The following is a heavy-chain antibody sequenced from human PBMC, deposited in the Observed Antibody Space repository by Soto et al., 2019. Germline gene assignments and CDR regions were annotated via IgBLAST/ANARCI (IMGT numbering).Heavy chain of an antibody. CDR3: ASWPNWNPLYYDGLDV. CDR2: LITLHYTS. CDR1: GGAFTNYA. J-gene: IGHJ6*02. V-gene: IGHV1-69*06. D-gene: IGHD1-20*01. Sequence: QVQLLQSGAEVKKPGSSVKVSCKVSGGAFTNYALNWVRHGPGQGLEWLGGLITLHYTSNYSLKFLGRVTVTAYISSTTVYMELNSLTSADTATYYCASWPNWNPLYYDGLDVWGQGTTVTVSS.